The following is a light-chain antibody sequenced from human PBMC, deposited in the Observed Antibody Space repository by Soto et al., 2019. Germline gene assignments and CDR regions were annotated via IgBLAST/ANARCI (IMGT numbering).Light chain of an antibody. CDR3: QSYDSSLSGSNVV. CDR1: SSDVGAYNY. CDR2: EVS. V-gene: IGLV2-14*01. J-gene: IGLJ2*01. Sequence: QSALTQPASVSGSPGQSITISCTGTSSDVGAYNYISWYQQHPGKAPKLMIYEVSNRPSGVSTRFSGSKSGNTASLTISGLQAEDEGDYYCQSYDSSLSGSNVVFGGGTKVTVL.